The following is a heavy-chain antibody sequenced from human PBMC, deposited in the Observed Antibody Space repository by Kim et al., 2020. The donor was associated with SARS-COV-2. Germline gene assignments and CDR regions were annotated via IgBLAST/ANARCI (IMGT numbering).Heavy chain of an antibody. D-gene: IGHD6-19*01. CDR2: ISAYGETK. J-gene: IGHJ4*02. Sequence: GGSLRLSCAGSGFTFDHSDMHWVRQAPGKGLEWVSLISAYGETKYYADSVKGRFTISIDNSKNSVFLQMNSLRTEDTAFYYCVRASGWLTRYWGQGSLVTVPA. V-gene: IGHV3-43*02. CDR1: GFTFDHSD. CDR3: VRASGWLTRY.